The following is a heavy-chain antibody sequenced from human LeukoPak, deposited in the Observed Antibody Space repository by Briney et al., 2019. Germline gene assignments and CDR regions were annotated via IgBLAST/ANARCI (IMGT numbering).Heavy chain of an antibody. Sequence: ASVKVSCKASGYTFTCFDINWVRHATGQGLEWMGWMNPNSGNTGYAQKFQGRVTMTRNTSISTAYMELSSLRSEDTAVYYCARAERITGTTVDYWGQGTLVTVSS. CDR1: GYTFTCFD. CDR2: MNPNSGNT. V-gene: IGHV1-8*01. D-gene: IGHD1-7*01. CDR3: ARAERITGTTVDY. J-gene: IGHJ4*02.